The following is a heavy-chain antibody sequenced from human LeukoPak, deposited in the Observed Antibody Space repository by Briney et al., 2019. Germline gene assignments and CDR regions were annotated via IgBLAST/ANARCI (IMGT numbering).Heavy chain of an antibody. CDR3: ANVEMATSGRVYYYYYMDV. D-gene: IGHD5-24*01. CDR1: VGSISRYY. Sequence: PSETLSLTCTVSVGSISRYYWIWIRQPPGKALEGLGYFYYSGSTNYNPSLKRRVTISVDTSKNQFFLKMSRQTADDTAGYYFANVEMATSGRVYYYYYMDVWGKGTTVTVSS. V-gene: IGHV4-59*08. CDR2: FYYSGST. J-gene: IGHJ6*03.